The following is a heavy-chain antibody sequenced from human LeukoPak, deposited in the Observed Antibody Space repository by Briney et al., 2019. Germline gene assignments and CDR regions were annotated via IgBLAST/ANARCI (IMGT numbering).Heavy chain of an antibody. V-gene: IGHV1-2*02. D-gene: IGHD3-22*01. CDR2: INPNSAGT. CDR1: GYIFTGYY. J-gene: IGHJ6*03. Sequence: ASVKVSCKASGYIFTGYYMHWVRQAPGQGLEWMGWINPNSAGTNYAQKFQGRVTMTRDTSISTVYMELSRLTSDDTAVYYCAGDRGRDYDSTGYYTYYYYVDVWGEGTTVTISS. CDR3: AGDRGRDYDSTGYYTYYYYVDV.